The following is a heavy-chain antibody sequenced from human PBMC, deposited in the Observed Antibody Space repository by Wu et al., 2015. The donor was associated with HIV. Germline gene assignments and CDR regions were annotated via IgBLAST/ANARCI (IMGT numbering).Heavy chain of an antibody. J-gene: IGHJ4*02. CDR1: GYTFTDYY. CDR3: ARRGYCSNANCYHLDS. CDR2: INPHTGVT. Sequence: QVHLVQSEAEVKKPGASMKVSCKTSGYTFTDYYMHWVRQAPGQGLEWMGWINPHTGVTNYAQKFQGRITMTRDTSIGAAYMDLSRLTSDDAAVYYCARRGYCSNANCYHLDSVGQGTLVTVSS. V-gene: IGHV1-2*02. D-gene: IGHD2-2*01.